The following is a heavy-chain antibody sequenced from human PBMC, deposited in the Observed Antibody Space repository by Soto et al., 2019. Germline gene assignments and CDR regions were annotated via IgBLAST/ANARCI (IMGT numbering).Heavy chain of an antibody. D-gene: IGHD1-26*01. CDR3: TRDPYGGSRYYFDS. CDR2: IWYDGSNK. CDR1: GFSFSNYS. Sequence: GGLLRLACSGSGFSFSNYSMHWVRQAPGKGLEWVAVIWYDGSNKYYADSVKGRFTISKDNSQTTVYLQMNSLRAEDTAVYYCTRDPYGGSRYYFDSWGQGTLVTVSS. V-gene: IGHV3-33*01. J-gene: IGHJ4*02.